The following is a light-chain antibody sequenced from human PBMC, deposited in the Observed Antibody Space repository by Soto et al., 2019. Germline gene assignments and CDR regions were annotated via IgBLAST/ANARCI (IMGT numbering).Light chain of an antibody. Sequence: EIVLTQSPGPLSLSPGERSTLSCRASQSVSSYYLAWYQQKPGQAPRLLIYAASSRATGIPARFSGSGSGTDFTLTISSLEPEDFAVYYCQQRKNWQVTFGQGTRLEI. CDR1: QSVSSYY. CDR2: AAS. J-gene: IGKJ5*01. CDR3: QQRKNWQVT. V-gene: IGKV3D-20*02.